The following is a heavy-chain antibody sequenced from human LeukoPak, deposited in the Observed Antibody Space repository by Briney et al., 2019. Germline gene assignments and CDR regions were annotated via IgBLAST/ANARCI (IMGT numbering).Heavy chain of an antibody. D-gene: IGHD5-18*01. V-gene: IGHV3-15*01. Sequence: PGGSLRLSCAASGFTFSNAWMSWVRQAPGKGLEWVGRIKSKTDGGTTDYAAPVKGRFTISRDDSKNTLYLQMNSLKTEDTAVYYCTTDLYLLGDTMTFDIWGQGTMVTVSS. CDR2: IKSKTDGGTT. CDR3: TTDLYLLGDTMTFDI. J-gene: IGHJ3*02. CDR1: GFTFSNAW.